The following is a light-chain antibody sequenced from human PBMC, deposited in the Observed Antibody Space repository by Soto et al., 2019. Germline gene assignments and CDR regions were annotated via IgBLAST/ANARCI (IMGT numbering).Light chain of an antibody. J-gene: IGLJ3*02. Sequence: QSALTQPASVSGSPGQSIAISCTGTSSDVGGYNHVSWYQQHSGKAPKLMIYEVTNRPSGVSNLFSGSKSGNTASLTISGLQAEDDDDYYCSSYTRRKTWVFGGGTKLTVL. V-gene: IGLV2-14*01. CDR2: EVT. CDR1: SSDVGGYNH. CDR3: SSYTRRKTWV.